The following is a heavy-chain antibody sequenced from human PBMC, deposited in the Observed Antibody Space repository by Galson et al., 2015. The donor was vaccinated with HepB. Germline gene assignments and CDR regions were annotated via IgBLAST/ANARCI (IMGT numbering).Heavy chain of an antibody. D-gene: IGHD3-22*01. CDR2: ISAYNGNT. J-gene: IGHJ4*02. V-gene: IGHV1-18*04. CDR3: ASDNYYDSSGYYT. CDR1: GYTFTSYG. Sequence: SVKVSCKASGYTFTSYGISWVRQAPGQGLEWMGWISAYNGNTNYAQKLQGRVTVTTDTSTSTAYMELRSLRSDDTAVYYCASDNYYDSSGYYTWGQGTLVTVSS.